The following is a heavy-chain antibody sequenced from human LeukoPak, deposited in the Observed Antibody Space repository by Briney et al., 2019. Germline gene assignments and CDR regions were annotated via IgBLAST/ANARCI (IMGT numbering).Heavy chain of an antibody. CDR2: IIPIFGTA. J-gene: IGHJ5*02. CDR1: GGTFISYA. V-gene: IGHV1-69*13. CDR3: ARRLGFLEWLSFGYWFDP. Sequence: SEKVSCKASGGTFISYAISWVRQAPGQGLEWMGGIIPIFGTANYAQKFQGRVTITADESTSTAYMELSSLRSEDTAVYYCARRLGFLEWLSFGYWFDPWGQGTLVTVSS. D-gene: IGHD3-3*01.